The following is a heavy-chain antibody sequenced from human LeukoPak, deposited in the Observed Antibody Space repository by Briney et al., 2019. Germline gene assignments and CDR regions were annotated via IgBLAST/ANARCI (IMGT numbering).Heavy chain of an antibody. CDR3: ATQILDLGGYDY. CDR1: GFTFSDYY. Sequence: GSLRLSCAASGFTFSDYYMSWIRQPPGKGLEWIGYIYYSGSTNYNPSLKSRVTISVDTSKNQYSLKLSSVTAADTAVYYCATQILDLGGYDYWGQGTLVTVSS. CDR2: IYYSGST. V-gene: IGHV4-59*01. J-gene: IGHJ4*02. D-gene: IGHD3-16*01.